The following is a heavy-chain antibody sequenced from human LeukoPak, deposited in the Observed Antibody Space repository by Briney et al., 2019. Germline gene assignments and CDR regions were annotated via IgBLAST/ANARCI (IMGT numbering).Heavy chain of an antibody. D-gene: IGHD5-12*01. Sequence: GGSLRLSCEGSAFIFSGHWMNWVRQTPGKGLEWVSYISSSGSTIYYADSVKGRFTISRDNAKNSLYLQMNSLRAEDTAVYYCASPGKGGYRYPLDYWGQGTLVTVSS. V-gene: IGHV3-48*04. CDR2: ISSSGSTI. CDR1: AFIFSGHW. J-gene: IGHJ4*02. CDR3: ASPGKGGYRYPLDY.